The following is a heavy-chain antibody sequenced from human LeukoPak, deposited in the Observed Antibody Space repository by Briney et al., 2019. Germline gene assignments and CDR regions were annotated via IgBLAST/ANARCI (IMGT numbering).Heavy chain of an antibody. J-gene: IGHJ4*02. CDR3: ATGPRADGSLDY. CDR1: GYTFTDYY. CDR2: VDPEDGET. Sequence: RASVKVSCKVSGYTFTDYYMHWVQQAPGKGLEWVGLVDPEDGETIYAEKFQGRVTITADTSTDTAYMELSSLRSEDTAVYYCATGPRADGSLDYWGQGTLVTVSS. V-gene: IGHV1-69-2*01. D-gene: IGHD1-26*01.